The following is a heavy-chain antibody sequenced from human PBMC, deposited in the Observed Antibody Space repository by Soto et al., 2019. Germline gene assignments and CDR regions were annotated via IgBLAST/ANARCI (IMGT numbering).Heavy chain of an antibody. CDR3: ARDKITGLFDY. V-gene: IGHV4-34*01. D-gene: IGHD2-8*02. Sequence: PSETLSLTCAGYGGSFRGDYWTWIRQPPGTGLEWIGEINHSGSTNYNPSLKSRVTISVDTSKNQFSLKLTSVTAADTAVYYCARDKITGLFDYWGQGTLVT. CDR1: GGSFRGDY. CDR2: INHSGST. J-gene: IGHJ4*02.